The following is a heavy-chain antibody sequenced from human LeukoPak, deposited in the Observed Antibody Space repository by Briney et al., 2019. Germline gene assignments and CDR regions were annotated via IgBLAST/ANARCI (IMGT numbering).Heavy chain of an antibody. J-gene: IGHJ4*02. CDR3: ARGPRLRYFDWSY. V-gene: IGHV4-59*01. CDR2: IYYSGST. D-gene: IGHD3-9*01. Sequence: SETLSLTCTVSGGSISSYYWSWIRQPPGKGLEWIGYIYYSGSTNYNPSLKSRVTISVDTSKNQFSLKLSSVTAADTAVYYCARGPRLRYFDWSYWGQGTLVTVSS. CDR1: GGSISSYY.